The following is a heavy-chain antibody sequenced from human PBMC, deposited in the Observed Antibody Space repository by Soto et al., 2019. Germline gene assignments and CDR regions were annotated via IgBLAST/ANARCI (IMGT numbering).Heavy chain of an antibody. CDR1: GYTFTSYG. J-gene: IGHJ5*02. Sequence: ASVKVSCKASGYTFTSYGISWVRQAPGHGLEWMGWISAYNGNTNYAQKLQGRVTMTTDTSTSTAYMELRSLRSDDTAVYYCARSSRMVRENWFDPWGQGTLVTVSS. D-gene: IGHD3-10*01. V-gene: IGHV1-18*01. CDR2: ISAYNGNT. CDR3: ARSSRMVRENWFDP.